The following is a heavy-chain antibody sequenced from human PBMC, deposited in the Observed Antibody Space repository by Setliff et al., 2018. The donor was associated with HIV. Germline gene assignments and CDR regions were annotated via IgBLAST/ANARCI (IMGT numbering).Heavy chain of an antibody. D-gene: IGHD6-13*01. CDR1: GYTFSNYW. CDR2: IYPGDSDT. CDR3: ARHLIPGDPRYSSSWYY. J-gene: IGHJ4*02. V-gene: IGHV5-51*01. Sequence: PGESLKISCKASGYTFSNYWIGWVRQMPGKGLEWMGIIYPGDSDTRYSPSFQGQVTISADKSISTAYLQWSSLKASDTAMYYCARHLIPGDPRYSSSWYYWGQGTLVTVSS.